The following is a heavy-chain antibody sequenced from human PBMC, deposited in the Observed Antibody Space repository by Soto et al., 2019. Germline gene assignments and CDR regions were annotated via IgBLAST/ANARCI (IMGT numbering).Heavy chain of an antibody. V-gene: IGHV3-30-3*01. CDR1: GLIFSDYA. Sequence: GSLRVSGFASGLIFSDYAMHWARQVPGKGLVWVALISPDGVNQYYSESAKGRFTISRDNSKNTLYLQMNDLRPDDTALYYCARENSRIAPRLFQHWGHGSLVTVSS. CDR3: ARENSRIAPRLFQH. J-gene: IGHJ1*01. CDR2: ISPDGVNQ. D-gene: IGHD6-6*01.